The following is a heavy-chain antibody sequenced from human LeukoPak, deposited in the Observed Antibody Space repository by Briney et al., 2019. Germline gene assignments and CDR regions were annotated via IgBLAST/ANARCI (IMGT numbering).Heavy chain of an antibody. CDR3: AKGRLRGIITSDCGL. Sequence: GGSLRLSCGGTGFTFSYHGMHWVRQVPGKGLEWVSYIRNDGTNKYYVDSVKGRFAISRDNSKNILYLQMNGLRPEDSAVYYCAKGRLRGIITSDCGLWGRGTMVIVSS. CDR2: IRNDGTNK. D-gene: IGHD3-10*01. CDR1: GFTFSYHG. V-gene: IGHV3-30*02. J-gene: IGHJ4*02.